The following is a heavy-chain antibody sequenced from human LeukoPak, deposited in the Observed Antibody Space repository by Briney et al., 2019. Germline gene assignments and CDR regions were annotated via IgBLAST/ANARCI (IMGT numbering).Heavy chain of an antibody. J-gene: IGHJ4*02. CDR2: ISGTSGTI. CDR3: AKRLGDPRAFDY. V-gene: IGHV3-23*01. D-gene: IGHD2-21*02. CDR1: GFTFINYA. Sequence: PGGSLRLSCAASGFTFINYAMSWVRQAPGKGLEWVSGISGTSGTINYAAPVKGRFTISRDNSKNTLYLQMNSLRVDDMAVYYCAKRLGDPRAFDYWGQGTLVTVSS.